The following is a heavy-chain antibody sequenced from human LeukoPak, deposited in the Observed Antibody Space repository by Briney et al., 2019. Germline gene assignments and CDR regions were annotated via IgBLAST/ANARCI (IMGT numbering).Heavy chain of an antibody. CDR1: GFTFSSYG. V-gene: IGHV3-30*03. J-gene: IGHJ4*02. D-gene: IGHD7-27*01. Sequence: GGSLRLSCAASGFTFSSYGMHWVRQAPGKGLEWVAVISYDGSNKYYADSVKGRFTISRDNSKNSLYLQMNSLRAEDTAVYYCARDPGYELGMRNLFDYWGQGTLVTVSS. CDR3: ARDPGYELGMRNLFDY. CDR2: ISYDGSNK.